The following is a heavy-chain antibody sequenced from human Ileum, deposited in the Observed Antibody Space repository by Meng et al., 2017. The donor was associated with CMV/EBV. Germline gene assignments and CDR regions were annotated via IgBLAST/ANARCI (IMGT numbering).Heavy chain of an antibody. CDR1: GFTFANYE. J-gene: IGHJ4*02. D-gene: IGHD2-21*01. V-gene: IGHV3-48*03. CDR3: AREEINCGGDCFGY. Sequence: GGSLRLSCTASGFTFANYEMNWVRQAPGKGLEWIAYISTGGYTIFYAESMKGRFIISRDDAENSVYLQMNSLTDADTAPYYCAREEINCGGDCFGYWGQGTLVTVSS. CDR2: ISTGGYTI.